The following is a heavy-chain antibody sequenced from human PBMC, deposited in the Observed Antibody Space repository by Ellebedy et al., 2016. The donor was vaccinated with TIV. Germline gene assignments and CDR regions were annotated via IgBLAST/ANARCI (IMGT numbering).Heavy chain of an antibody. CDR1: GFTFSLSS. D-gene: IGHD2-21*02. J-gene: IGHJ4*02. Sequence: GESLKISCAASGFTFSLSSMNWLRQAPGKRLEWVSYISKSASTIHYADSVKGRFTISRDNAKNSLFLQMNSLRAEDTAVYYCARDGDGNFDYWGQGTQVTVSS. V-gene: IGHV3-48*04. CDR3: ARDGDGNFDY. CDR2: ISKSASTI.